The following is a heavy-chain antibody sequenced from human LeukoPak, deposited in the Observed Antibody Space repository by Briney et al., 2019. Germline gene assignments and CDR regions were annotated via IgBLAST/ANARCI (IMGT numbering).Heavy chain of an antibody. Sequence: SETLSLTCTVSGGSISSSSYYWGWIRQPPGKGLEWIGSIYYSGSTYYNPSLKSRFTISVDTSKNQFSLKLSSVTAADTAVYYCARQLGYCSSTSCYADKVDYWGQGTLVTVSS. CDR3: ARQLGYCSSTSCYADKVDY. J-gene: IGHJ4*02. V-gene: IGHV4-39*01. CDR1: GGSISSSSYY. D-gene: IGHD2-2*01. CDR2: IYYSGST.